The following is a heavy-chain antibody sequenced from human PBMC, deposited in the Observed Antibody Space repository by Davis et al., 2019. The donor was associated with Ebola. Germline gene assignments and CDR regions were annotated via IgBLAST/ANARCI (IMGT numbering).Heavy chain of an antibody. CDR1: GYTFTGYY. CDR2: INPNSGGT. V-gene: IGHV1-2*02. D-gene: IGHD1-26*01. Sequence: ASVKVSCKASGYTFTGYYMHWVRQAPGQGLEWMGWINPNSGGTNYAQKFQGRVTMTRDTSISTAYMELSRLRSDDTAVYYCARDRGSYHYYYGMDVWGQGTTVTVSS. J-gene: IGHJ6*02. CDR3: ARDRGSYHYYYGMDV.